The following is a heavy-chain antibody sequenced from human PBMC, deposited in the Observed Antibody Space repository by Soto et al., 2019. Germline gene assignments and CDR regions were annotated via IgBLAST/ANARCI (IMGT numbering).Heavy chain of an antibody. D-gene: IGHD3-10*01. CDR3: ARESYYYGSGSYDY. CDR2: ISSSGSTI. CDR1: GFTFSSYE. J-gene: IGHJ4*02. Sequence: GGSLRLSCAASGFTFSSYEMNWVRQAPGKGLEWVSYISSSGSTIYYADYVKGRFTISRDNAKNSLYLQMNSLRAEDTAVYYCARESYYYGSGSYDYWGQGTLVTVSS. V-gene: IGHV3-48*03.